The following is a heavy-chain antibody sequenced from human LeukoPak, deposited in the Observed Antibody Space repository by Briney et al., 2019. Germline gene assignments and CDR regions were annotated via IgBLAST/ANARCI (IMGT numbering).Heavy chain of an antibody. CDR3: ARGGGGSPWSDY. CDR2: ISPYNGRT. Sequence: ASVKVSCKASGYTFITYGINWMRQAPGQGLEWIAWISPYNGRTDYAPKFQDRVTLTTNTSTGTVFMELRDLTSADTAQYYCARGGGGSPWSDYWGQGTLVTVSS. V-gene: IGHV1-18*01. J-gene: IGHJ4*02. CDR1: GYTFITYG. D-gene: IGHD1-26*01.